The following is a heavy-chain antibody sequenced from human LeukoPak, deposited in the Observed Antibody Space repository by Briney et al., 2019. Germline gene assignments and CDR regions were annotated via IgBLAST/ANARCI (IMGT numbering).Heavy chain of an antibody. D-gene: IGHD1-7*01. CDR1: GFTFSSYS. V-gene: IGHV3-48*01. Sequence: GGSLRLSCAVSGFTFSSYSMNWVRQAPGKGLEWVSYITSSSSIIYYGDSVKGRFTVSRDNAKNSLYLQMNSLRAEDSAVYYCARVGLWHYPVDSWGQGTLVTVSS. J-gene: IGHJ4*02. CDR3: ARVGLWHYPVDS. CDR2: ITSSSSII.